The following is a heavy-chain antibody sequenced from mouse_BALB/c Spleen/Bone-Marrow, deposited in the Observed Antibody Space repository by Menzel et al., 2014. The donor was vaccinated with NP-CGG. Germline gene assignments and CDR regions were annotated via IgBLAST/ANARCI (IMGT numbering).Heavy chain of an antibody. CDR3: AAYYRYLAWFAY. CDR2: IDPANGNT. D-gene: IGHD2-14*01. J-gene: IGHJ3*01. Sequence: EVQLQESGAELVKPGASVKLSCTASGFNIKDTYMHWVKQRPEQGLEWIGRIDPANGNTKYDPKFRGKATITADTSSNTAYLQLSSLTSEDTAVYYCAAYYRYLAWFAYWGQGTLVTVSA. V-gene: IGHV14-3*02. CDR1: GFNIKDTY.